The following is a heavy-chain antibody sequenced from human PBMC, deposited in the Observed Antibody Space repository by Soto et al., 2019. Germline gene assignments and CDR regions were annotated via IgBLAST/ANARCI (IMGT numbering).Heavy chain of an antibody. Sequence: QITLKESGPTRVKPTQTLALTCNFSGFSLSTSGVGVGWIRQPPGKALECLGIIYWEDDRRYSPSLKNSPTITNDTSKNEVVLIITHMDPDYTGTYYFARRRVADGSCLDVVVFDYSGQGFLVTVSS. V-gene: IGHV2-5*02. CDR3: ARRRVADGSCLDVVVFDY. D-gene: IGHD2-15*01. J-gene: IGHJ4*02. CDR2: IYWEDDR. CDR1: GFSLSTSGVG.